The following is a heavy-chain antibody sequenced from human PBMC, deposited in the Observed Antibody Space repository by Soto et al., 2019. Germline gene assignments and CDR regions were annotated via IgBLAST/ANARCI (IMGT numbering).Heavy chain of an antibody. D-gene: IGHD6-6*01. CDR3: ARAFPYSSSPELDY. CDR2: INPNSGGT. CDR1: GYTFTGYY. J-gene: IGHJ4*02. Sequence: ASVKVSCKASGYTFTGYYMHWVRQAPGQRLEWMGWINPNSGGTNYAQKFQGRVTMTRDTSISTAYMELSRLRSDDTAVYYCARAFPYSSSPELDYWGQGTLVTVSS. V-gene: IGHV1-2*02.